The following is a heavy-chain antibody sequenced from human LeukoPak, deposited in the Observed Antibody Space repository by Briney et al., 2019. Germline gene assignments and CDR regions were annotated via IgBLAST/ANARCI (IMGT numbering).Heavy chain of an antibody. D-gene: IGHD2-2*02. V-gene: IGHV4-39*07. J-gene: IGHJ4*02. Sequence: SETLSLTCTVSGGSISSSSYYWGWIRQPPGKGLEWIGSIYYSGSTYYNPSLKSRVTISVDTSKNHFSLKLSSVTAADTAVYYCASRPDCSSTSCYRIDYWGQGTLVTVSS. CDR1: GGSISSSSYY. CDR2: IYYSGST. CDR3: ASRPDCSSTSCYRIDY.